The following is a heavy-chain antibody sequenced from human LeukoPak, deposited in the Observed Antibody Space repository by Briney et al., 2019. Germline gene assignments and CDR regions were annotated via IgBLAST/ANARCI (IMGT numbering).Heavy chain of an antibody. V-gene: IGHV4-30-4*01. CDR3: ARDGILNWFDP. J-gene: IGHJ5*02. D-gene: IGHD1-26*01. CDR2: IYYSGST. CDR1: GGSISSGDYY. Sequence: SETLSLTCTVSGGSISSGDYYWSWIRQPPGKGLEWIGYIYYSGSTYYNPSLKSRVTISVDTSKNRFSLKLSSVTAADTAVYYCARDGILNWFDPWGQGTLVTVSS.